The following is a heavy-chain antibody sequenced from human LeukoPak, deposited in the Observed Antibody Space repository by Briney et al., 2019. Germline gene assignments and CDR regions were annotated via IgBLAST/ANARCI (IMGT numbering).Heavy chain of an antibody. CDR1: GGSISSGGYY. D-gene: IGHD5-18*01. J-gene: IGHJ4*02. CDR2: IYYSGST. Sequence: TSETLSLTCTVSGGSISSGGYYWSWIRQHPGKGLEWIGYIYYSGSTYYNPSLKSRVTISVDTSKNQFSLKLSSVTAADTAVYYCARGRPMWIQLWFYDYWGQGTLVTVSS. CDR3: ARGRPMWIQLWFYDY. V-gene: IGHV4-31*03.